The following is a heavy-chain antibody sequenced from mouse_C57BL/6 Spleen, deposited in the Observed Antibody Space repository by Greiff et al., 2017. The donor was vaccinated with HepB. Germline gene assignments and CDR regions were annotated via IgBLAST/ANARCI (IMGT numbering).Heavy chain of an antibody. Sequence: EVKVVESGGGLVQPGESLKLSCESNEYEFPSHDMSWVRKTPEKRLELVAAINSDGGSTYYPDTMERRFIISRDNTKKTLYLQMSSLRSEDTALYYCTRHAGLRRGDWYFDVWGTGTTVTVSS. V-gene: IGHV5-2*01. J-gene: IGHJ1*03. CDR3: TRHAGLRRGDWYFDV. CDR2: INSDGGST. D-gene: IGHD2-4*01. CDR1: EYEFPSHD.